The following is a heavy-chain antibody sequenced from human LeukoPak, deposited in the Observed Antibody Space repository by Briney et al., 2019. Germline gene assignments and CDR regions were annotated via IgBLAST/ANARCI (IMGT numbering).Heavy chain of an antibody. J-gene: IGHJ4*02. V-gene: IGHV3-48*03. Sequence: GGSLRHSCAASGFTFSSYEMAWVRQAPGMGLEWLSYISNSGATIKYADSVIGRFTISRDSAENAVYLQMNSLRADDTAVYYCAGGPQYTGSFPYWGQGTLVAVSS. CDR3: AGGPQYTGSFPY. D-gene: IGHD1-26*01. CDR2: ISNSGATI. CDR1: GFTFSSYE.